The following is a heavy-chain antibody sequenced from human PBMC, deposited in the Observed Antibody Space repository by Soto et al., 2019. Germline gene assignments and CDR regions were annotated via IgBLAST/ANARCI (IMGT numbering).Heavy chain of an antibody. CDR2: IHDTGRT. Sequence: PSETLSLTCTVSGDSLSTYYWSWIRQPAGERLEWIGRIHDTGRTNYNPSLKSRVTMSVDTSKNQFSLRVNSVTAADTAVYYCARVSVSGTYRFDSWGQGTLVTVSS. CDR1: GDSLSTYY. CDR3: ARVSVSGTYRFDS. J-gene: IGHJ4*02. D-gene: IGHD3-16*02. V-gene: IGHV4-4*07.